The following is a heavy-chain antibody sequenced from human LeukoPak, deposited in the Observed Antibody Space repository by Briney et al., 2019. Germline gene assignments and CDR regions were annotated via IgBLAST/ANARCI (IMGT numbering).Heavy chain of an antibody. V-gene: IGHV1-2*06. D-gene: IGHD3-22*01. CDR2: INPNSGGT. CDR1: GYTLTDYY. CDR3: ARVGYYESSGYYEY. Sequence: ASVKVSCKASGYTLTDYYMQWVRQAPGQGLEWMGRINPNSGGTNYAQKFQGRVTMTRDTSISTVYMELSRLRSDDTAVYYCARVGYYESSGYYEYWGQGTLVTVSS. J-gene: IGHJ4*02.